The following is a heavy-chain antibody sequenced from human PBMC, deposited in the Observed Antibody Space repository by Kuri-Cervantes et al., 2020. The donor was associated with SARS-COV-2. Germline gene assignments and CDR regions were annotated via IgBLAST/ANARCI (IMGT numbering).Heavy chain of an antibody. D-gene: IGHD3-10*01. J-gene: IGHJ4*02. V-gene: IGHV1-46*01. Sequence: ASVKVSCKASGYTFTVYGVTWVRQAPGQGLEWMGIINPSGGSTSYAQKFQGRVTMTRDTSTSTVYMELSSLRSEDTAVYYCASTSGSHPVFDYWGQGTLVTVSS. CDR3: ASTSGSHPVFDY. CDR1: GYTFTVYG. CDR2: INPSGGST.